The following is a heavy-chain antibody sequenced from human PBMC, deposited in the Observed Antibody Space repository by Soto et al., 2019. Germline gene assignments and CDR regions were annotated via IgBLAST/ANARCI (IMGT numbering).Heavy chain of an antibody. D-gene: IGHD7-27*01. J-gene: IGHJ4*02. CDR3: ARGVSWGHFDN. CDR2: IKSDGSST. Sequence: GGSLRLSCAASGFTFSNYWMHWVRQAPGKGLVWVSRIKSDGSSTSYADSVKGRFTISRDNAKNSLYLQMNSLRAEDTAVYYCARGVSWGHFDNWGQGTLVTVSS. CDR1: GFTFSNYW. V-gene: IGHV3-74*01.